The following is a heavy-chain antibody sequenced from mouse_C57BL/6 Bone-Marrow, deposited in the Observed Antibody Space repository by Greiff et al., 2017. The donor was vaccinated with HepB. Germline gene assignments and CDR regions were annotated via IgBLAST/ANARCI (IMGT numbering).Heavy chain of an antibody. Sequence: QVQLQQPGAELVKPGASVKMSCKASGYTFTSYWITWVKQRPGQGLEWIGDIYPGSGSTNYNEKFKSKATLTVDTSSSTAYMQLSSLTSEDSAVYYCARDCSNYGTWFAYWGQGTLVTVSA. D-gene: IGHD2-5*01. CDR3: ARDCSNYGTWFAY. J-gene: IGHJ3*01. CDR1: GYTFTSYW. CDR2: IYPGSGST. V-gene: IGHV1-55*01.